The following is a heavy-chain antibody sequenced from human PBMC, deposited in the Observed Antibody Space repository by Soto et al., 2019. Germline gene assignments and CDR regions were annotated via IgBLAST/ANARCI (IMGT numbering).Heavy chain of an antibody. D-gene: IGHD3-10*01. J-gene: IGHJ4*02. CDR3: ARGPGGFGDFSLDY. Sequence: QVQLQESGPGLVKPSETLSLSCGVSGGSISQYYWSWIRQPAGKGLEWIGRIYSGGSTNHNPSLESRVTMPVDTSKNKCSLKLSSVTAADTAVYYCARGPGGFGDFSLDYWGQGTLVTVSS. V-gene: IGHV4-4*07. CDR2: IYSGGST. CDR1: GGSISQYY.